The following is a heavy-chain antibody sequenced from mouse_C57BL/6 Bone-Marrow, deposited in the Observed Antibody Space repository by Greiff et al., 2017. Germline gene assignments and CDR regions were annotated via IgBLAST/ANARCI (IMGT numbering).Heavy chain of an antibody. CDR2: IYPRSGNT. D-gene: IGHD2-1*01. CDR3: ARSGAIYYGNVRDY. V-gene: IGHV1-81*01. Sequence: VQLQQSGAELVRPGASVKLSCKASGYTFTSYGMRWVKQRTGQGLEWIGEIYPRSGNTYYNEKFKGKATLTADKASSTAYMELRSLTSEDSAVXCGARSGAIYYGNVRDYWGQGTSVTVSS. J-gene: IGHJ4*01. CDR1: GYTFTSYG.